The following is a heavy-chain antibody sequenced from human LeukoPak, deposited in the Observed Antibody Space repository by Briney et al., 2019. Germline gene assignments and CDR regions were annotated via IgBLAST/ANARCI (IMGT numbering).Heavy chain of an antibody. V-gene: IGHV3-30-3*01. CDR3: AREMATTETLDF. D-gene: IGHD5-24*01. Sequence: GGSLRLSCAASGFTFSSYAMHWVRQAPGRGLEWVAVISYDGSNKYYADSVKGRFTISRDNSKNTLYLQMNSLRAEDTAVYYCAREMATTETLDFWGQGALVTVSS. J-gene: IGHJ4*02. CDR2: ISYDGSNK. CDR1: GFTFSSYA.